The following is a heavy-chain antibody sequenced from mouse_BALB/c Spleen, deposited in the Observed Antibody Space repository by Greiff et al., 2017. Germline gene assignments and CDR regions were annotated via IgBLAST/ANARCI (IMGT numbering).Heavy chain of an antibody. Sequence: VQVVESGPGLVQPSQSLSITCTVSGFSLTSYGVHWVRQSPGKGLEWLGVIWSGGSTDYNAAFISRLSISKDNSKSQVFFKMNSLQADDTAIYYCARGGMITRAMDYWGQGTSVTVSS. J-gene: IGHJ4*01. CDR1: GFSLTSYG. CDR3: ARGGMITRAMDY. D-gene: IGHD2-4*01. V-gene: IGHV2-4-1*01. CDR2: IWSGGST.